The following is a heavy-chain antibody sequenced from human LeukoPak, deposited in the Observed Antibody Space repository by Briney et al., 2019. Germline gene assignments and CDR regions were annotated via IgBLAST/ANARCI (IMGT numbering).Heavy chain of an antibody. CDR1: GFTFSSYS. V-gene: IGHV3-21*01. CDR3: ARASSKQLAGYLPDGFDI. Sequence: GSPRLSCAASGFTFSSYSMNWVRQAPGKGLEWVSSISSSGTYVYYADSVKGRFTISRDNAKNSLSLQMNSLRADDAAVYYCARASSKQLAGYLPDGFDIWGQGTMVTVSS. D-gene: IGHD3-9*01. CDR2: ISSSGTYV. J-gene: IGHJ3*02.